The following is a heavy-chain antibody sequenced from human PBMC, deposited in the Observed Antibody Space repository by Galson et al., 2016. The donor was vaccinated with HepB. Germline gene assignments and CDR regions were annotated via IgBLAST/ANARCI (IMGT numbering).Heavy chain of an antibody. CDR1: GFDFSNYG. CDR3: VKEVSGSFLGLGFYDY. D-gene: IGHD3-10*01. CDR2: IWSDGSRK. V-gene: IGHV3-33*06. J-gene: IGHJ4*01. Sequence: SLRLSCAASGFDFSNYGMHWVRQTPGKGLEWVALIWSDGSRKYYADSVTGRFTISRDNSKNMLYLEMNSLRGDDRAVYYCVKEVSGSFLGLGFYDYWGHGTLVTVSS.